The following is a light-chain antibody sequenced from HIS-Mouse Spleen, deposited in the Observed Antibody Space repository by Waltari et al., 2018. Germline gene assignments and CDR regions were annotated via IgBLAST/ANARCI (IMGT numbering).Light chain of an antibody. CDR2: EGS. V-gene: IGLV2-23*01. CDR1: SSDVGSYNL. J-gene: IGLJ3*02. CDR3: CSYAGSSTWV. Sequence: QSALTQPASVSGSPGQSITISCTGTSSDVGSYNLVSWSHQPPGKAPNLMIYEGSKRPSGVSNRFSGSKSGNTASLTISGLQAEDEADYYCCSYAGSSTWVFGGGTKLTVL.